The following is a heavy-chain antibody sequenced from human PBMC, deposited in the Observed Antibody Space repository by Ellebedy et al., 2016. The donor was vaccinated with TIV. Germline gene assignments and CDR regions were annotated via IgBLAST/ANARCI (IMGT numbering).Heavy chain of an antibody. CDR1: GGSISSYY. CDR2: IYYSGST. CDR3: ARAELGGNPNCSGGSCYSGLFDY. D-gene: IGHD2-15*01. J-gene: IGHJ4*02. Sequence: MPSETLSLTCTVSGGSISSYYWSWIRQPPGKGLDWIGYIYYSGSTNYNPSLKSRVTISVDTTKNQFSLKLSSVAAADTAVYYCARAELGGNPNCSGGSCYSGLFDYWGQGTLVTVSS. V-gene: IGHV4-59*01.